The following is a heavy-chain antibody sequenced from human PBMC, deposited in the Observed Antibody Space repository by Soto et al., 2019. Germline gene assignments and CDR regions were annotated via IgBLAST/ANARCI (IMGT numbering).Heavy chain of an antibody. D-gene: IGHD1-26*01. J-gene: IGHJ4*02. CDR2: INPKSGGT. Sequence: ASVKVSCKSSGYTFTVYYMHWVRQAPGQGLEWMGWINPKSGGTMYPQKFQGRVTMTWDTSISTAYMALTRLRSDDTAVYYCARDLAKGGGSAGFDYWGQGTLVTVSA. CDR1: GYTFTVYY. CDR3: ARDLAKGGGSAGFDY. V-gene: IGHV1-2*02.